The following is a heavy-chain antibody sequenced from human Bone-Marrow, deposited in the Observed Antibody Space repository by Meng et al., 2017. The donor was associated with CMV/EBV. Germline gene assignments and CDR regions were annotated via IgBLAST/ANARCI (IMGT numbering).Heavy chain of an antibody. CDR3: ARHFWRGYYIGYYYYGMDV. CDR1: GGSISSSSYY. J-gene: IGHJ6*02. Sequence: SETLSLTCTVSGGSISSSSYYWGWIRQPQGKGLEWIGSIYYSGSTYYNPSLKSRVTISVDTSKNQFSLKLSSVTAADTAVYYCARHFWRGYYIGYYYYGMDVWGQGTTVTVSS. D-gene: IGHD3-3*01. V-gene: IGHV4-39*01. CDR2: IYYSGST.